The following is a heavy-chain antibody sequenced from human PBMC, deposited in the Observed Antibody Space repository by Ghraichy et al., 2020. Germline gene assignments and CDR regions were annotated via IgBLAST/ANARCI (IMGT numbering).Heavy chain of an antibody. V-gene: IGHV4-59*01. D-gene: IGHD5-24*01. J-gene: IGHJ4*02. CDR3: AREGKVGYNYFDY. Sequence: SETLSLTCTVSGGSLSSYYWSWIRQSPGKALEWIAYIYDSGTTNYNPSLQSRVSISIDMSESQFSLKLSSLTSADTAVYYCAREGKVGYNYFDYCGQGTLVTVSS. CDR1: GGSLSSYY. CDR2: IYDSGTT.